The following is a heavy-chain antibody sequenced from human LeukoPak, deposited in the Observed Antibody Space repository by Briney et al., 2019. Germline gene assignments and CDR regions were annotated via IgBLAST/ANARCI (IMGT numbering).Heavy chain of an antibody. Sequence: PGGSLRLSYAASGFTFSSYAMSWVRQAPGKGLEWVSAISGSGGSTYYADSVKGRFTISRDNSKNTLYLQMNSLRAEDTAVYYCAKDPASIAARRSGRGFVYWGQGTLVTVSS. V-gene: IGHV3-23*01. J-gene: IGHJ4*02. D-gene: IGHD6-6*01. CDR1: GFTFSSYA. CDR3: AKDPASIAARRSGRGFVY. CDR2: ISGSGGST.